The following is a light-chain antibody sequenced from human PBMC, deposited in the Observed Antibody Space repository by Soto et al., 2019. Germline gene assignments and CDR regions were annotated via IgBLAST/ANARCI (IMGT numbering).Light chain of an antibody. J-gene: IGLJ2*01. CDR3: HSSTTISTIL. Sequence: QSVLTQPASVSWSPVQSITTSFTGTSSAVGAYNYVSWYQQHPCKAPKLMMYDVSNRHSGVSHRCSGSKSGNTASLTIAGVHDEAEADYYCHSSTTISTILFAGGTQVTVL. CDR1: SSAVGAYNY. CDR2: DVS. V-gene: IGLV2-14*03.